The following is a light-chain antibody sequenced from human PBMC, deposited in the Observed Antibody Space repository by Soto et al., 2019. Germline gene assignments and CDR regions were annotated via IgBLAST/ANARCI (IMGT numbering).Light chain of an antibody. J-gene: IGKJ4*01. Sequence: IVLTQSPGTLSLSPRETATLSCRASQTIGSTYLAWYQQKPGQAPRLLIFGSSNRATGIPDRFSGSGSGTDFTLSISRLEPEDFAVYYCQQYASSPLLTFGGGTNVDNK. CDR3: QQYASSPLLT. V-gene: IGKV3-20*01. CDR1: QTIGSTY. CDR2: GSS.